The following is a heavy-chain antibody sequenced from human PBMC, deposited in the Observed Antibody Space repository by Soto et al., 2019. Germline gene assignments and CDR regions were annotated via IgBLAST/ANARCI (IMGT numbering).Heavy chain of an antibody. D-gene: IGHD3-3*01. J-gene: IGHJ6*02. CDR1: GGTFSSYA. V-gene: IGHV1-69*13. CDR3: ASSPHSNGPEAKDDFWSGTYGMDV. Sequence: SSVKVSCKASGGTFSSYAISWVRQASGQGLEWMGGIIPIFGTANYAQKFQGRVTITADESTSTAYMEVSRPRSDDTAVYCCASSPHSNGPEAKDDFWSGTYGMDVWGQGTPVTVSS. CDR2: IIPIFGTA.